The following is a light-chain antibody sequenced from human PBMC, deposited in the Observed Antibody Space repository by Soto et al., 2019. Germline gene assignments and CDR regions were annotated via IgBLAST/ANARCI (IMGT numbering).Light chain of an antibody. CDR2: DAS. CDR3: QQYGSSPGT. CDR1: QSVTDNY. J-gene: IGKJ1*01. Sequence: EIVLPQSPGTLSLSPGERATLSCRASQSVTDNYLAWYQQKPGQAPRLLIYDASTRATGIPDRFSGSGSGTDFTLTISRLEPEDFAVYYCQQYGSSPGTFGQGTKVDIK. V-gene: IGKV3-20*01.